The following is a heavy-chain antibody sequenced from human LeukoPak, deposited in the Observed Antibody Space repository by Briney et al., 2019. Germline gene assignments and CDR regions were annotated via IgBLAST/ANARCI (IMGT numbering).Heavy chain of an antibody. CDR2: IYYSGST. Sequence: PSETLSLTCTVSGGSVSSGSYCWSWIRQPPGKGLEWIGYIYYSGSTNYNPSLKSRVTISVDTSKNQFSLKLSSVTAADTAVYYCARTLMATMINWGQGTLVTVSS. J-gene: IGHJ4*02. CDR1: GGSVSSGSYC. D-gene: IGHD5-24*01. CDR3: ARTLMATMIN. V-gene: IGHV4-61*01.